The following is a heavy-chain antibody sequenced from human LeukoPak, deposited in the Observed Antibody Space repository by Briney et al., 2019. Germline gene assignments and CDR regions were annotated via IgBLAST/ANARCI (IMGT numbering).Heavy chain of an antibody. J-gene: IGHJ5*02. D-gene: IGHD2/OR15-2a*01. CDR2: INHSGST. Sequence: SETLSLTCGVYGGSFSGYYWSWIRQPPGKGLEWIGEINHSGSTNYNPSLKSRVTISVDTSKNQFSLKLSSVTAADTAVYYCARGGLLFNWFDPWGQGTLVTVSS. V-gene: IGHV4-34*01. CDR3: ARGGLLFNWFDP. CDR1: GGSFSGYY.